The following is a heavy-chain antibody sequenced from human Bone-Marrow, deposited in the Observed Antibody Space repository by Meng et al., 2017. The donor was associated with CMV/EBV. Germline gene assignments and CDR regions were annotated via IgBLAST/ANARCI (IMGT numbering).Heavy chain of an antibody. D-gene: IGHD6-13*01. Sequence: GESLKISCAASGFTFSSYSMNWVRQAPGKGLEWVSYISSSSSTIYYADSVKGRFTISRDNAKKTLYLQMNSLRAEDTAVYYCARDSQQQLVLTPYNWFDPWGQGTLVTVSS. J-gene: IGHJ5*02. V-gene: IGHV3-48*04. CDR3: ARDSQQQLVLTPYNWFDP. CDR2: ISSSSSTI. CDR1: GFTFSSYS.